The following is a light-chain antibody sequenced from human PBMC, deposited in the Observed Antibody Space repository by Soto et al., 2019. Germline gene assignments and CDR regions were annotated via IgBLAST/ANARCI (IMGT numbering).Light chain of an antibody. CDR2: AAS. CDR3: QQSYSRT. Sequence: DIQLTQSPSSLSASVGDRVSISCRASQSIINYLNWYQQKPGKAPKVLIFAASRLQSGVPPRFSGSGSGTDFTLTITSLQPEDFATYYCQQSYSRTFGQGTKVDIK. V-gene: IGKV1-39*01. J-gene: IGKJ1*01. CDR1: QSIINY.